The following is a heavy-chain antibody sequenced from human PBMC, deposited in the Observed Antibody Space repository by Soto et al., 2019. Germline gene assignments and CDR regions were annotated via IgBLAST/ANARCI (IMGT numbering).Heavy chain of an antibody. V-gene: IGHV1-18*01. CDR3: AREYWGSGIQGAFDI. Sequence: ASVKVSCKASGYTFTSYGISWVLQAPGQGLEWMGWISAYNGNTNYAQKLQGRVTMTTDTSTSTAYMELRSLRSDDTAVYYCAREYWGSGIQGAFDIWGQGTMVTVSS. CDR1: GYTFTSYG. J-gene: IGHJ3*02. CDR2: ISAYNGNT. D-gene: IGHD2-21*01.